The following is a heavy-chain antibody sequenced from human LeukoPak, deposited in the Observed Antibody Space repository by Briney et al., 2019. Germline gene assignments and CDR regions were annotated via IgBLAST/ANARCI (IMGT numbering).Heavy chain of an antibody. D-gene: IGHD3-9*01. CDR1: GGTFSSYA. CDR3: ATSYYDILTGRDYYYYGMDV. Sequence: AASVKVSCKASGGTFSSYAISWVRQAPGQGLEWMGGIIPIFGTANYAQKFQGRVTITADESTSTAYMELSSLRSEDTAVYYCATSYYDILTGRDYYYYGMDVWGKGTTVTVSS. J-gene: IGHJ6*04. CDR2: IIPIFGTA. V-gene: IGHV1-69*13.